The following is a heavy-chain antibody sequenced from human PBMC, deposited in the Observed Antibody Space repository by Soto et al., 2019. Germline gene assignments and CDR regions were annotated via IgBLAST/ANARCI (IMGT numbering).Heavy chain of an antibody. V-gene: IGHV4-31*03. CDR1: GGSISSGGYY. J-gene: IGHJ4*02. D-gene: IGHD5-12*01. Sequence: SLTCTVSGGSISSGGYYWSWIRQHPGKGLEWIGYIYYSGSTYYNPSLKSRVTISVDTSKNQFSLKLSSVTAADTAVYYCAREKYSGYDFPRGLFDYWGQGTLVTVSS. CDR3: AREKYSGYDFPRGLFDY. CDR2: IYYSGST.